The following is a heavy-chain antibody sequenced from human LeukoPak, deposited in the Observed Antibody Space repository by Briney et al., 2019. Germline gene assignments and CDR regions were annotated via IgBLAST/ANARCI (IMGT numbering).Heavy chain of an antibody. V-gene: IGHV1-8*01. CDR2: MNPNSGNT. Sequence: ASVRVSCKASRYTFTSYDINWVRQATGQGLEWMGWMNPNSGNTGYAQKFQGRVTMTRNTSISTAYMELSSLRSEDTAVYYCARGPYGGIAAAEYTDYWGQGTLSPSPQ. D-gene: IGHD6-13*01. J-gene: IGHJ4*02. CDR3: ARGPYGGIAAAEYTDY. CDR1: RYTFTSYD.